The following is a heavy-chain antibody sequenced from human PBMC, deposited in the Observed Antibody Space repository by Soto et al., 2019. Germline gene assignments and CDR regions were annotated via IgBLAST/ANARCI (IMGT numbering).Heavy chain of an antibody. J-gene: IGHJ5*02. CDR1: GLSVSSNY. V-gene: IGHV3-53*01. D-gene: IGHD1-26*01. CDR3: ARHRHPRGTVGATSPLDP. CDR2: HYSGGST. Sequence: LRLSCAISGLSVSSNYLSWVRQAPGKGLEWVSVHYSGGSTYYADSVQGRFTISRDKSNNTLYLQMRRVRAEDTAVYFCARHRHPRGTVGATSPLDPWGQGTQVTVSS.